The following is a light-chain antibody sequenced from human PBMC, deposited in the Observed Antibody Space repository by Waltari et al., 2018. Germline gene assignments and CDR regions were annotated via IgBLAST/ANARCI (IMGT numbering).Light chain of an antibody. CDR2: DDT. V-gene: IGLV2-23*01. CDR3: CSYAGRPSSYVI. J-gene: IGLJ2*01. CDR1: GGFVGSYNL. Sequence: QSALTQPASVSASLGQSITLSCTGPGGFVGSYNLVSWYQHHPGKAPKLIISDDTERPSGVSPRFSGTKSGNTASLTISGLLAEDEADYYCCSYAGRPSSYVIFGGGTRLTVL.